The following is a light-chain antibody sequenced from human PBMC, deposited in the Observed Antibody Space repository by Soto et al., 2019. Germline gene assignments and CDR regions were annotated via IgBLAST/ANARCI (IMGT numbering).Light chain of an antibody. Sequence: EIVLTQSPGTLSLSPGERATLSCRASQSASSSYLAWYQQKPGQAPRLLIYGASSRATGIPDRFSVSGSGTDFTLTISRLEPEDYAVYYCHQYGSSPSYTFGQGTQLEIK. CDR2: GAS. J-gene: IGKJ2*01. CDR1: QSASSSY. CDR3: HQYGSSPSYT. V-gene: IGKV3-20*01.